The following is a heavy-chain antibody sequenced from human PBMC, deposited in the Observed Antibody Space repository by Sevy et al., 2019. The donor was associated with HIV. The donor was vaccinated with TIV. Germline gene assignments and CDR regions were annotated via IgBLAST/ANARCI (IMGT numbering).Heavy chain of an antibody. J-gene: IGHJ6*02. D-gene: IGHD3-10*01. CDR3: ARPSSLYYYYAMDV. CDR1: GGSISSDSYY. CDR2: IYYTGST. V-gene: IGHV4-39*01. Sequence: SETLSLTCIVSGGSISSDSYYWGWIRQPPGKGLEWIGSIYYTGSTYYNPSLKSRVTISSDTSKNQFSLRLSSVTAAYTALYFCARPSSLYYYYAMDVWGQGTTVTVSS.